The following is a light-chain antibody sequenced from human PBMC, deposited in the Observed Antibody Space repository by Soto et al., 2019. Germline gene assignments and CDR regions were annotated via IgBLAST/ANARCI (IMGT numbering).Light chain of an antibody. Sequence: DIQMTQSPSSLSTSVGERVTITCQASQDISNSLNWYQQKPGKAPNLLIYEASKLQTGVPSRFSGGGSGTHFTFTISNLQPEDIATYYCQQLNSYPLTFGGGTKVEIK. J-gene: IGKJ4*01. CDR1: QDISNS. V-gene: IGKV1-33*01. CDR3: QQLNSYPLT. CDR2: EAS.